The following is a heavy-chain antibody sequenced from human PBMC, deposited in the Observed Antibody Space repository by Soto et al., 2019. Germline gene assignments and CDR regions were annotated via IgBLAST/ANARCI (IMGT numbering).Heavy chain of an antibody. V-gene: IGHV3-30-3*01. J-gene: IGHJ2*01. CDR2: ISYDGSNK. CDR1: GFTFNSYA. Sequence: QVQLVESGGGVVQPGRSLRLSCEASGFTFNSYAMHWVRQAPGKGLEWVAIISYDGSNKYYADSVKGRFTISRDNSKNTLYLQMNSLRAEDTAVYYCARDPLWGTAMVLWYFDLWGRGTLVTVSS. D-gene: IGHD5-18*01. CDR3: ARDPLWGTAMVLWYFDL.